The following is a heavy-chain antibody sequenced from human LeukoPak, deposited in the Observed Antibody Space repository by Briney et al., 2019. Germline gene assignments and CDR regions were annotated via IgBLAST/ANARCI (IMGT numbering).Heavy chain of an antibody. Sequence: GGSLRLSCAVSGFTFSNYAMTWVRQAPGKGLEWVSAVSGSTRSTYYADSVRGRFIISRDNSKNTLYLQMNSLRAEDTAVYYCAKASNWYYFDYWGQGALVTVSS. V-gene: IGHV3-23*01. CDR3: AKASNWYYFDY. CDR2: VSGSTRST. J-gene: IGHJ4*02. D-gene: IGHD1-1*01. CDR1: GFTFSNYA.